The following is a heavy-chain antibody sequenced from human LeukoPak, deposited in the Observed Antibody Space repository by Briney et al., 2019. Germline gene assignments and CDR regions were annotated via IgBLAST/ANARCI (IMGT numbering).Heavy chain of an antibody. CDR1: GGSISSYY. CDR3: ASRPGPRDGPRGDYFDY. J-gene: IGHJ4*02. Sequence: SETLSLTCTVSGGSISSYYWSWIRQPPGKGLEWIGEINHSGSTNYNPSLKSRVTISVDTSKNQFSLKLSSVTAADTAVYYCASRPGPRDGPRGDYFDYWGQGTLVTVSS. V-gene: IGHV4-34*01. CDR2: INHSGST. D-gene: IGHD5-24*01.